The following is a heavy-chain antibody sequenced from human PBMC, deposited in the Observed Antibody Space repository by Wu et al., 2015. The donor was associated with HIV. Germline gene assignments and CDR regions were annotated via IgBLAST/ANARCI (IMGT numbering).Heavy chain of an antibody. V-gene: IGHV1-69*05. CDR2: IIPIFGTA. CDR1: GGTFSSYA. J-gene: IGHJ3*02. CDR3: ARKVDYYDSSGYYLADAFDI. Sequence: QVQLVQSGAEVKKPGSSVKVSCKASGGTFSSYAISWVRQAPGQGLEWMGGIIPIFGTANYAQKFQGRVTITTDESTSTAYMELSSLRSEDTAVYYCARKVDYYDSSGYYLADAFDIWGQGTMVTVSS. D-gene: IGHD3-22*01.